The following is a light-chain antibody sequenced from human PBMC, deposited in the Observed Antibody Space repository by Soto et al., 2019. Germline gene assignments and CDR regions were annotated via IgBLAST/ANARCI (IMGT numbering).Light chain of an antibody. CDR1: SGDVGGYNY. J-gene: IGLJ1*01. Sequence: QSALTQPASVSGSPGQSITISCTGTSGDVGGYNYVSWYQQQSGKAPKLMIHEVSNRPSGVSNRFSGSKSGNTASLTISGLQAEDEADYYCAAWDDSLNVPLFGTGTKVTVL. CDR2: EVS. V-gene: IGLV2-14*01. CDR3: AAWDDSLNVPL.